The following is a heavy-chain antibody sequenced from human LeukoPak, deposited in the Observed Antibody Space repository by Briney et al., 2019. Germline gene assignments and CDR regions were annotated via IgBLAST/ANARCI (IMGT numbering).Heavy chain of an antibody. D-gene: IGHD6-19*01. Sequence: GGSLRLSCAASGFTFSSYWMSWVRQAPGKGLEWVANIKQDGSEKYYVDSVKGRFTISRDNAKNSLYLQMNSLRAEDTALYYCARDLRVEQWLAEFDYWGQGTLVTVSS. V-gene: IGHV3-7*01. CDR1: GFTFSSYW. CDR3: ARDLRVEQWLAEFDY. J-gene: IGHJ4*02. CDR2: IKQDGSEK.